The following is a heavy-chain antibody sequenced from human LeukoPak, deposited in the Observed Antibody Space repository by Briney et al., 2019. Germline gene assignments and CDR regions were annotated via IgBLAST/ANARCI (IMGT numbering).Heavy chain of an antibody. CDR2: ISNTGGTT. J-gene: IGHJ4*02. Sequence: PGGSLRLSCAASGFTFSSYAMSWVRQAPGKGLGWVSVISNTGGTTYYAESGKGRFTISRDNSKNTLYLQVNSLRAEDTAVYFCAKRPSGSYRALDYWGQGTLVTVSS. CDR1: GFTFSSYA. V-gene: IGHV3-23*01. CDR3: AKRPSGSYRALDY. D-gene: IGHD1-26*01.